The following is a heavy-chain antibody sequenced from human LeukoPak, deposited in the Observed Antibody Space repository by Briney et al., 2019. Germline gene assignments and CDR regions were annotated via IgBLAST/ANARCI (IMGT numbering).Heavy chain of an antibody. V-gene: IGHV3-48*03. Sequence: GGSLRLSCAASGFTFSSYEMNWVRQAPGKGLEWFSYISSSGSTIYYADSVKGRFTISRDNAKNSLYLQMNSLRAEDTAVYYCARVAVAGIGYFQHWGQGTLVTVSS. CDR2: ISSSGSTI. J-gene: IGHJ1*01. D-gene: IGHD6-19*01. CDR3: ARVAVAGIGYFQH. CDR1: GFTFSSYE.